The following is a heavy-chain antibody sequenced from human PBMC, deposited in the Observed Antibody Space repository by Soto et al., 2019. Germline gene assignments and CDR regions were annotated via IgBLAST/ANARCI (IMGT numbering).Heavy chain of an antibody. D-gene: IGHD4-17*01. Sequence: QITLKESGPTLVKPTQTLTLTCTFSGFSLSTSGVGVGWIRQPPGKALEWLALIYWDDDKRYSPSLKSRLTLPKATSKNQVVLTMTNMDPVDTATYYCAHRGMSTVTGGDYFDYWGQGTLVTVSS. CDR3: AHRGMSTVTGGDYFDY. J-gene: IGHJ4*02. CDR2: IYWDDDK. CDR1: GFSLSTSGVG. V-gene: IGHV2-5*02.